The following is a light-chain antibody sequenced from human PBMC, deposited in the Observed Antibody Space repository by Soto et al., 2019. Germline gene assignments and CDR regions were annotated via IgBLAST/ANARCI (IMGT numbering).Light chain of an antibody. V-gene: IGKV3D-15*01. J-gene: IGKJ4*01. CDR1: QSVSRN. CDR2: GAS. Sequence: EILMAQAPGPPSVSPGERAPLSCRASQSVSRNLAWYQQKPGQTPRVLMYGASTRPTGIPARFSGSGSGTECTLTIISLKYEDSAVYDCQQYNDWTLTFGGGTKVDIK. CDR3: QQYNDWTLT.